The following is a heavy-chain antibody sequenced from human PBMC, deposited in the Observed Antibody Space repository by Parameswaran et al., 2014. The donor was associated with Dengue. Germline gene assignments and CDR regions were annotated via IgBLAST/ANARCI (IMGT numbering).Heavy chain of an antibody. CDR2: IDWDDDK. CDR3: ARSRYCSSTSCCDAFDI. Sequence: PGKALEWLALIDWDDDKYYSTSLKTRLTISKDTSKNQVVLTMTNMDPVDTATYYCARSRYCSSTSCCDAFDIWGQGTMVTVSS. J-gene: IGHJ3*02. V-gene: IGHV2-70*01. D-gene: IGHD2-2*01.